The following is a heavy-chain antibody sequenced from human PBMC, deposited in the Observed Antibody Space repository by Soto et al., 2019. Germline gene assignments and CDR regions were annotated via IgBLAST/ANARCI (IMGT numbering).Heavy chain of an antibody. CDR1: GFSLNTGGVG. CDR3: AHTAATGGYWETFDF. Sequence: QITLKESGPTLVRPTQTLTLTCTFSGFSLNTGGVGVGWFRQPPGKAPEWLALIYWRDDKRYRPTLKSRLTITEDNSKSQVVLTMTNMDPGDTATYYCAHTAATGGYWETFDFWGQGILVTVSS. CDR2: IYWRDDK. D-gene: IGHD2-21*02. V-gene: IGHV2-5*01. J-gene: IGHJ4*02.